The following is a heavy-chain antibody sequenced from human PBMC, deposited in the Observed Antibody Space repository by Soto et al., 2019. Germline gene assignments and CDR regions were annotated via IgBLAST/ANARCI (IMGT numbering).Heavy chain of an antibody. CDR2: IYHSGST. V-gene: IGHV4-38-2*02. J-gene: IGHJ4*02. CDR3: ARGKWEPYYFDY. CDR1: GCSLSSGYY. Sequence: ERLCRTCSVSGCSLSSGYYWCWIRQPPGMGLECIVTIYHSGSTYYNPSLKSRVTISVDTSKNQFSLKLNSVTAADTAVYYCARGKWEPYYFDYWGQGTLVTVSS. D-gene: IGHD1-26*01.